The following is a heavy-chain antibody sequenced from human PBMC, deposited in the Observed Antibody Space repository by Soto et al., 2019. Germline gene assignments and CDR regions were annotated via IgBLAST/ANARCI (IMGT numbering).Heavy chain of an antibody. D-gene: IGHD2-15*01. CDR1: GFTFSYG. CDR3: AKLVIGYCSGNTCDDY. Sequence: VQLLESGGGLIQPGGSLSLSCAASGFTFSYGIHWLRQAPGKGLEWVAYISYDSSNKFYGDPVKGRFTISRDNSKNTQFLQMNSLRAEDTAVYYCAKLVIGYCSGNTCDDYWGQGTLVAVSS. V-gene: IGHV3-30*18. J-gene: IGHJ4*02. CDR2: ISYDSSNK.